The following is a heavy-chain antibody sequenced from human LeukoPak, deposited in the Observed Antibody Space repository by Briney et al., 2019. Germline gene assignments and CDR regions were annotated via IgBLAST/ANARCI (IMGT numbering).Heavy chain of an antibody. CDR2: IIPIFGTA. V-gene: IGHV1-69*05. CDR3: AVDKAGTFDY. Sequence: SVRVSCKASGGTFSSYAISWVRQAPGQGLEWMGGIIPIFGTANYAQKFQGRVTITTDESTSTAYMELSSLRSEDTAVYYCAVDKAGTFDYWGQGTLVPVPS. CDR1: GGTFSSYA. J-gene: IGHJ4*02.